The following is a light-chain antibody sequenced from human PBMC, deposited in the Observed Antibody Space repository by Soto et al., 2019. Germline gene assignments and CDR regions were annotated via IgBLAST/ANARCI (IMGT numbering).Light chain of an antibody. CDR1: QSVSSSY. V-gene: IGKV3-20*01. J-gene: IGKJ3*01. CDR2: GAS. Sequence: EIVLTQSPGTLSLSPGERATLSCRASQSVSSSYLAWYQQKPGQAPRLLIYGASSRATGIPDRFSGSGSGRDFTITISRLEPEEFAVYYCQHYGTSALFGPGTKVDIK. CDR3: QHYGTSAL.